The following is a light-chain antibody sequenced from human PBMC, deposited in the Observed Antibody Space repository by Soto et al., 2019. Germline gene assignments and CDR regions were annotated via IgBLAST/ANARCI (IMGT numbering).Light chain of an antibody. CDR3: GTWDSSLSSWV. CDR2: ENH. Sequence: QSVLPQPPSVSAAPGQKVTISCCGSSSNIGNNYVSWYQQLPGTAPKLLIYENHKRPSGIPDRFSGSKSGTSATLGITGLQTGDEADYYCGTWDSSLSSWVFGGGTKVTVL. V-gene: IGLV1-51*02. CDR1: SSNIGNNY. J-gene: IGLJ3*02.